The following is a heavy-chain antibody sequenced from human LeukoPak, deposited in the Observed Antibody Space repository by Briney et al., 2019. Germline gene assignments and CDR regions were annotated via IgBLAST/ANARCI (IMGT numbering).Heavy chain of an antibody. V-gene: IGHV1-2*02. CDR2: INPNSGGT. D-gene: IGHD5-18*01. CDR1: GYTFTGYY. J-gene: IGHJ4*02. CDR3: ARDLGYSYGFDY. Sequence: GASVKVSCTASGYTFTGYYMHWVRQAPGQGLEWMGWINPNSGGTNYAQKFQGRVTMTRDTSISTAYMELSRLRSDDTAVYYCARDLGYSYGFDYWGQGTLVTVSS.